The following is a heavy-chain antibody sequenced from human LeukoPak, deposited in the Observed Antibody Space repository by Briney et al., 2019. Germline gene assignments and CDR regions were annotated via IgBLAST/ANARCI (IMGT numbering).Heavy chain of an antibody. CDR2: IRYDGSNK. J-gene: IGHJ3*02. CDR3: AKESRRMSHGRAVVAFDI. Sequence: GGSLRLSCAASGFTFSSYGMHWVRQAPGKGLEWVAFIRYDGSNKYYADSVKGRFTISRDNSKNTLYLQMNSLRAEDTAVYYCAKESRRMSHGRAVVAFDIWGQGTMVTVSS. V-gene: IGHV3-30*02. D-gene: IGHD2-2*01. CDR1: GFTFSSYG.